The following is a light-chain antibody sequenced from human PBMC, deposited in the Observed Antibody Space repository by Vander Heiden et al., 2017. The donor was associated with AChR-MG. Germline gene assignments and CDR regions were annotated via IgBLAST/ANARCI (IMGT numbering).Light chain of an antibody. CDR2: GTS. Sequence: QSVLTQPPSVSGAPGQRVTISCTGSSPNIGAGYDVEWYQQLPGTAPKLLIYGTSNRPSGLPDRFSGSKSGTSASLAITGLQAEDEADYYCQSYDRSLSGSVFGGGTKLTVL. V-gene: IGLV1-40*01. J-gene: IGLJ3*02. CDR1: SPNIGAGYD. CDR3: QSYDRSLSGSV.